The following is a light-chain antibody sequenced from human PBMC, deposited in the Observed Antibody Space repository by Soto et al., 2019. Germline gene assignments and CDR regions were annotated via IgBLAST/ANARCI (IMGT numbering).Light chain of an antibody. CDR2: DVR. V-gene: IGLV2-14*03. J-gene: IGLJ1*01. CDR3: SSYTTSSTLI. CDR1: RSDVGGYNF. Sequence: QSALTQPPSVSGSLGQSVTISCAVGRSDVGGYNFVSWYQQYPGKAPRLLIFDVRKRPSGVTDRFSGSQSGNTASLPISGLQVEDEAEYFCSSYTTSSTLIFGTGTKVTVL.